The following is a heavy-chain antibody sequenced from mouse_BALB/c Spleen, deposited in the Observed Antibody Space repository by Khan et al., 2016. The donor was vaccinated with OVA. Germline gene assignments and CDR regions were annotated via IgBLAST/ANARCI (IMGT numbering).Heavy chain of an antibody. CDR3: ARTNGSYWIAY. D-gene: IGHD1-1*02. Sequence: QIQLVQSGPELKKPGETVKISCKASGYTFTNYGMNWVKQAPGKGLQWMGWINTYTGEPKSAEYFKGRFAFSLETSTSTAYLQINSLKKKDTATYCWARTNGSYWIAYWGQGTLVTVSA. CDR1: GYTFTNYG. CDR2: INTYTGEP. J-gene: IGHJ3*01. V-gene: IGHV9-3-1*01.